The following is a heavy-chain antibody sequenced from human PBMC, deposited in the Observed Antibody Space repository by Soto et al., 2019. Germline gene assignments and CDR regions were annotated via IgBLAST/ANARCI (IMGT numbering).Heavy chain of an antibody. CDR3: ARDLNDILTGYYANYYYYGMDV. Sequence: GASVKVSCKASGYTFTGYYMHWVRQAPGQGLEWMGWINPNSGGTNYAQKFQGWVTMTRDTSISTAYMELSRLRSDDTAVYYCARDLNDILTGYYANYYYYGMDVSGQGTTVTVSS. V-gene: IGHV1-2*04. CDR2: INPNSGGT. D-gene: IGHD3-9*01. CDR1: GYTFTGYY. J-gene: IGHJ6*02.